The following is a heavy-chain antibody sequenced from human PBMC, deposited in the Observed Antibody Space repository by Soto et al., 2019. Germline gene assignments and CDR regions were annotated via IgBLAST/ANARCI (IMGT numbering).Heavy chain of an antibody. D-gene: IGHD2-8*01. Sequence: GGSLRLSCAASGFTFSSYAMSWVRQAPGKGLEWVSAISGSGGSTYYADSVKGRFTISRDNSKNTLYLQMNSLRAEDTAVYYCAKDWGYCTNGVCYTSGWFDPWGQGTLVTVSS. CDR2: ISGSGGST. J-gene: IGHJ5*02. V-gene: IGHV3-23*01. CDR1: GFTFSSYA. CDR3: AKDWGYCTNGVCYTSGWFDP.